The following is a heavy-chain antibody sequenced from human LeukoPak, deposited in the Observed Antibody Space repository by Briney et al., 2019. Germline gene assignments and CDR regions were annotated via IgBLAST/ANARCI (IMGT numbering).Heavy chain of an antibody. CDR1: GYTFTSYG. V-gene: IGHV1-18*01. CDR3: TVVVVAAKAFDI. D-gene: IGHD2-15*01. Sequence: ASVKVSCKASGYTFTSYGISWVRQAPGQGLEWMGWISAYNGNTNYAQKLQGRVTVTTDTSTSTAYMELRSLRSDDTAVYYCTVVVVAAKAFDIWGQGTMVTVSS. CDR2: ISAYNGNT. J-gene: IGHJ3*02.